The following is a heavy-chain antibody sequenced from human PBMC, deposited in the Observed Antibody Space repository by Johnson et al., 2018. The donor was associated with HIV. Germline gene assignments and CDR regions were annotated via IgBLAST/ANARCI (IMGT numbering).Heavy chain of an antibody. D-gene: IGHD5/OR15-5a*01. CDR3: ARGSGLADAFDI. J-gene: IGHJ3*02. Sequence: VQLVESGGGLVQPGGSLRLSCAASGFTFNSQWMTWVRQAPGKGLEWVANIKQDGSDRYYVNSVKGRFTISRDDPKNSLYLQMTSLRAEDTAVYYCARGSGLADAFDIWGQGTMVTVSS. CDR2: IKQDGSDR. CDR1: GFTFNSQW. V-gene: IGHV3-7*01.